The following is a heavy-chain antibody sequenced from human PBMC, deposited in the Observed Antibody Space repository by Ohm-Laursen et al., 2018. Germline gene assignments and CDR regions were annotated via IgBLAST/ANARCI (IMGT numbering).Heavy chain of an antibody. CDR2: IKSKAAGETR. CDR3: STDHFS. D-gene: IGHD2/OR15-2a*01. J-gene: IGHJ5*02. Sequence: SLRLSCAASGFTVSDAWMSWVRQAPGRGLEYVGRIKSKAAGETREYAEPVKGRFTILRDDSKNTLSLQMNSLKTEDPGVYYCSTDHFSWGQGTLVTVSS. V-gene: IGHV3-15*01. CDR1: GFTVSDAW.